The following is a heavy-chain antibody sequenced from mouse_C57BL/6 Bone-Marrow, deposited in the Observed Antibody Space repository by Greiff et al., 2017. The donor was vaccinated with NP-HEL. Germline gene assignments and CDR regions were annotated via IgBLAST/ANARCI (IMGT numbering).Heavy chain of an antibody. CDR3: ASLVWNVRDFDY. D-gene: IGHD2-10*02. J-gene: IGHJ2*01. Sequence: EVQLQQSGAELVRPGASVKFSCTASGFTFKNTAMPWVQQTPEQGLEWIGRIGPGSGYTKYAPKFQGKATITADKSSNTAYLQLSSLTSDDTAIYYCASLVWNVRDFDYWGQGATLTVSS. V-gene: IGHV14-3*01. CDR1: GFTFKNTA. CDR2: IGPGSGYT.